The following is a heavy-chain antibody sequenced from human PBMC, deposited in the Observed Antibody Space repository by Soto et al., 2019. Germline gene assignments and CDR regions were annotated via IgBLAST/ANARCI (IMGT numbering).Heavy chain of an antibody. J-gene: IGHJ4*02. Sequence: QVQLVQSGAEVKKPGASVKVSCKASGYTFTSYAMHWVRQAPGQRLEWMGWINAGNGNTKYSQKFQGRVTITRDTSASTAYMELSSLRSEDTAVYYSARGVVEGVVPAAINYWGQGTLVTVSS. V-gene: IGHV1-3*01. CDR1: GYTFTSYA. D-gene: IGHD2-2*01. CDR3: ARGVVEGVVPAAINY. CDR2: INAGNGNT.